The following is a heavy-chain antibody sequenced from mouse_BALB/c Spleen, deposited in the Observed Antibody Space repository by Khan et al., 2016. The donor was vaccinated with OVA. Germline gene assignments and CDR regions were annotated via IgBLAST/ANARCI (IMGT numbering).Heavy chain of an antibody. J-gene: IGHJ3*01. D-gene: IGHD4-1*01. CDR3: ARGELGFAY. Sequence: QVQLQQSGAELVRPGSSVKISCKASGYAFSGYWMNWVKQGPGQALEWIGQIYPGDGDTKYNGKFKGKATLTADKSSSTAYMQLSSLTSEDSAVYFCARGELGFAYWGQGTLVTVSA. CDR2: IYPGDGDT. V-gene: IGHV1-80*01. CDR1: GYAFSGYW.